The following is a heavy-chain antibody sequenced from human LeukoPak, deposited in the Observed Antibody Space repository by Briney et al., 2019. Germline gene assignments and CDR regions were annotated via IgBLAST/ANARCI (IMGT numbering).Heavy chain of an antibody. CDR2: IYSGGST. CDR3: ARDNYYGSGSYFDY. V-gene: IGHV3-53*01. CDR1: GFIVSSNY. D-gene: IGHD3-10*01. J-gene: IGHJ4*02. Sequence: QSGGSLRLSCAASGFIVSSNYMSWVRQAPGKGLDWVSLIYSGGSTHYADSVKGRFTISRDNSKNTLYLQMNSLRAEDTAVYYCARDNYYGSGSYFDYWGQGTLVTVSS.